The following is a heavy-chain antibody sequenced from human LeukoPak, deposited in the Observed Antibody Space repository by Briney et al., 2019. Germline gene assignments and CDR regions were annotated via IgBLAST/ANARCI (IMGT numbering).Heavy chain of an antibody. J-gene: IGHJ4*02. CDR3: VSKIGYCSSVSCYLDY. D-gene: IGHD2-15*01. V-gene: IGHV3-23*01. CDR1: AFTFSSYD. Sequence: GGSLRLSCAASAFTFSSYDMTWARQAPGKGLEWVSAIRSSGGSTDYADSVKGRFTISRDNSKNILYLQMNSLRAEDTAVYYCVSKIGYCSSVSCYLDYWGQGTLVTVSS. CDR2: IRSSGGST.